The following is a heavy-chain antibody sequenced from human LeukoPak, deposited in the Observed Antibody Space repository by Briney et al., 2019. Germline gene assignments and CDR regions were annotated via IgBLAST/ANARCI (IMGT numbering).Heavy chain of an antibody. J-gene: IGHJ4*02. CDR3: TRFVGSSTSLIDY. Sequence: GGSLRLSCTASGFTFGDYAMSWVRQAPGKGLEWVGFIRSKAYGGTTEYAASVKGRFTISRDDSKSIAYLRMNSLKTEDTAVYYCTRFVGSSTSLIDYWGQGTLVTVSS. CDR2: IRSKAYGGTT. D-gene: IGHD2-2*01. V-gene: IGHV3-49*04. CDR1: GFTFGDYA.